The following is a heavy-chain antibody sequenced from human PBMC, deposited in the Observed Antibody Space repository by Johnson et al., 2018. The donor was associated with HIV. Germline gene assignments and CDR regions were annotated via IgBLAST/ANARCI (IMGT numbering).Heavy chain of an antibody. CDR2: IRYDGSNK. Sequence: QVQLVESGGGVVQPGRSLRLSCAASGFTFSSYGMHWVRQAPGKGLEWVAFIRYDGSNKYYADSVKGRFTISRDNSKNTLYLQMKSLRAEDTALYYCAKVREMATNRRAFDIWGQGTMVIVSS. D-gene: IGHD5-24*01. CDR1: GFTFSSYG. V-gene: IGHV3-30*02. J-gene: IGHJ3*02. CDR3: AKVREMATNRRAFDI.